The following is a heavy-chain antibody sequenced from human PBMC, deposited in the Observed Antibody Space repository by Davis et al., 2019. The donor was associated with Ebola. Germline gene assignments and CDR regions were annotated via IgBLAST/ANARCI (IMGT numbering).Heavy chain of an antibody. Sequence: ASVKVSCKASGFTLTKYAIHWVRQAPGQRLEWMGWVHGGNGNTKYSQRFQGRVTITTDTSASTVYLDLTSLGSEDTAVFYCARASFGYNSGWYADYWGPGSLVTVSS. CDR3: ARASFGYNSGWYADY. J-gene: IGHJ4*02. D-gene: IGHD6-19*01. V-gene: IGHV1-3*01. CDR2: VHGGNGNT. CDR1: GFTLTKYA.